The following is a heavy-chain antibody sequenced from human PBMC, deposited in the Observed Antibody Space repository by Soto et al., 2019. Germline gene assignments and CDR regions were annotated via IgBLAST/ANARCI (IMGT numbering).Heavy chain of an antibody. J-gene: IGHJ4*02. CDR3: ARFEYSSSYKFDY. CDR2: ITHSGRT. V-gene: IGHV4-34*01. CDR1: GGSFSDYN. Sequence: SETLSLTCAVYGGSFSDYNWSWVRQPPGKGLEWIGEITHSGRTNYNPSLKSRVTISIDTSKNQFSLKLSSVTAADTAVYYCARFEYSSSYKFDYWGQGTLVTVSS. D-gene: IGHD6-6*01.